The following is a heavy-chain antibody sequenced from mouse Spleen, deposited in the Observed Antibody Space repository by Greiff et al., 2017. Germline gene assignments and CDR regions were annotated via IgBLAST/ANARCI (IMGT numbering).Heavy chain of an antibody. Sequence: VQGVESGAELVRPGASVTLSCKASGYTFTDYEMHWVKQTPVHGLEWIGAIDPETGGTAYNQKFKGKAILTADKSSSTAYMELRSLTSEDSAVYYCTRLGRGDYFDYWGQGTTLTVSS. CDR3: TRLGRGDYFDY. J-gene: IGHJ2*01. D-gene: IGHD4-1*01. V-gene: IGHV1-15*01. CDR2: IDPETGGT. CDR1: GYTFTDYE.